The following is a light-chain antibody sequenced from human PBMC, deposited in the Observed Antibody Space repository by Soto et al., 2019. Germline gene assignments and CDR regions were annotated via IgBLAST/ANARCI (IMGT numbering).Light chain of an antibody. V-gene: IGLV2-23*01. CDR3: CSYAGSSTVV. CDR1: SSDVGSYNL. CDR2: EGS. J-gene: IGLJ2*01. Sequence: ALTQPASVSGSPGQSITLSCTGTSSDVGSYNLVSWYQQHPGKAPKLMIYEGSKRPSGVSNRFSGSKSGNTASLTISGLQAEDEADYYCCSYAGSSTVVFGGGTKLTVL.